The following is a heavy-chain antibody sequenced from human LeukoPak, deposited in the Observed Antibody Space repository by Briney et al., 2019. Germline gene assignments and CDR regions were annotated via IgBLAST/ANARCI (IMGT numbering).Heavy chain of an antibody. D-gene: IGHD3-10*01. CDR1: GFTFSTYA. J-gene: IGHJ3*02. V-gene: IGHV3-30-3*01. Sequence: PGRSLRLSCAASGFTFSTYAMHWVRQAPGKGLEWVAVISYDGSNKYYADSVKDRFTISRDNSKNTLYLQMNSLRAEDTAVYYCARDSKKAPGSAFDIWGQGTMVTVSS. CDR3: ARDSKKAPGSAFDI. CDR2: ISYDGSNK.